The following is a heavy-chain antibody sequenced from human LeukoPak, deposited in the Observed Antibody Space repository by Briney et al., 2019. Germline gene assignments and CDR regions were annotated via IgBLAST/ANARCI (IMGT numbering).Heavy chain of an antibody. CDR2: INHSGYT. V-gene: IGHV4-34*01. CDR3: ARVPDNYDILTGFDY. J-gene: IGHJ4*02. D-gene: IGHD3-9*01. Sequence: SETVSLTCAVYGGSFSGYYWSWIRQPPGKGLEWIGEINHSGYTNYNPSLKSRVTISVDTSKNQSSLKLSSVTAADTAVYYCARVPDNYDILTGFDYWGQETLVTASS. CDR1: GGSFSGYY.